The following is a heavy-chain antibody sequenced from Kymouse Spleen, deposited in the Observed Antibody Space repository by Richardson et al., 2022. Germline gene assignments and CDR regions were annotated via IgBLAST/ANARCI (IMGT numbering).Heavy chain of an antibody. D-gene: IGHD1-7*01. Sequence: EVQLVESGGGLVQPGGSLRLSCAASGFTFSSYWMSWVRQAPGKGLEWVANIKQDGSEKYYVDSVKGRFTISRDNAKNSLYLQMNSLRAEDTAVYYCARDRDNWNYEGYYYYGMDVWGQGTTVTVSS. V-gene: IGHV3-7*01. J-gene: IGHJ6*02. CDR1: GFTFSSYW. CDR2: IKQDGSEK. CDR3: ARDRDNWNYEGYYYYGMDV.